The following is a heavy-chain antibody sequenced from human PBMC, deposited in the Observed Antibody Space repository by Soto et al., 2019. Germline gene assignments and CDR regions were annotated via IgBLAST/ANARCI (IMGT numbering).Heavy chain of an antibody. V-gene: IGHV4-59*01. J-gene: IGHJ6*02. CDR1: GGSISSCY. CDR2: IYYNGST. Sequence: SETLSLTCTVSGGSISSCYWSWIRQPPGKGLEWIGYIYYNGSTNHNPSPKSRVTISVDTSKKQFSLKLSSVTAADTAVYYCARGKPGCRSTSCYSPYYYYGMDVWGQGTTVTVSS. CDR3: ARGKPGCRSTSCYSPYYYYGMDV. D-gene: IGHD2-2*01.